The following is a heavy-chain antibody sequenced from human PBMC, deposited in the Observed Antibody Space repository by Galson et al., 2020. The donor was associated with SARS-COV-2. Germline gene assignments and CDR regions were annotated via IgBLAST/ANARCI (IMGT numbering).Heavy chain of an antibody. Sequence: SEPLSLTCTVSGYSISSGSYFWSWLRQPAGKGLEWIGRVFSSGTTNYNPSLMSRVTISLDTSKNQFSLNLSSVTAADAAVYYCARGVAFWGPGTLVTVSS. D-gene: IGHD3-3*02. CDR1: GYSISSGSYF. V-gene: IGHV4-61*02. J-gene: IGHJ4*02. CDR2: VFSSGTT. CDR3: ARGVAF.